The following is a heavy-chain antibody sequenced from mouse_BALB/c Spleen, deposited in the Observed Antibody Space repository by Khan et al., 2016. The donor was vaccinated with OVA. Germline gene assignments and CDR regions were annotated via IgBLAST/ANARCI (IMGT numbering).Heavy chain of an antibody. CDR3: RRQGYVAWFTY. CDR1: GYSFTSYY. J-gene: IGHJ3*01. V-gene: IGHV1S135*01. CDR2: IDPFSGGT. D-gene: IGHD2-14*01. Sequence: VQLQQSGPELMKPGASVKISCKASGYSFTSYYIPWVMQSHGTSLEWIGYIDPFSGGTTYNQKFKGKATLSVDKSSSTAYLHLRNLTSADSAVLYCRRQGYVAWFTYWGQGTLGTVSA.